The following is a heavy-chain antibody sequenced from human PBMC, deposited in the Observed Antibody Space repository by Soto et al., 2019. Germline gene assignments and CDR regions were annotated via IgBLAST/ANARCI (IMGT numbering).Heavy chain of an antibody. CDR1: GYFLTALS. J-gene: IGHJ4*02. CDR3: AHGEGIVKSIVYFDS. V-gene: IGHV1-24*01. CDR2: FDREDGET. Sequence: ASVKVSCKASGYFLTALSIHWVRQAPGKGLEWMGGFDREDGETIYAQKFQGRVTMTEDTSTDSAYMELSSLTSEDTAIYYCAHGEGIVKSIVYFDSWGQGPLVTVS. D-gene: IGHD1-26*01.